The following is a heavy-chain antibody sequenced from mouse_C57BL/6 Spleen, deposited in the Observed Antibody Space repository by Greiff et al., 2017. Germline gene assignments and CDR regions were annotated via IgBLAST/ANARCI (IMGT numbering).Heavy chain of an antibody. CDR1: GYTFTSYW. V-gene: IGHV1-69*01. D-gene: IGHD2-2*01. J-gene: IGHJ3*01. CDR3: ARLGVTTWFAY. Sequence: QIQLQQPGAELVMPGASVKLSCKASGYTFTSYWMHWVKQRPGQGLEWIGEIDPSDSYTNYNQKFKGKSTLTVDKSSSTAYMQLSSLTSKDSAVYYCARLGVTTWFAYWGQGTLVTVSA. CDR2: IDPSDSYT.